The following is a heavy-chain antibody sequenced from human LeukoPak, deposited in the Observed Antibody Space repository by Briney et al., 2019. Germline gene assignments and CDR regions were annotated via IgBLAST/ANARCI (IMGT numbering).Heavy chain of an antibody. CDR2: ISYSGST. Sequence: SETLSLTCTVSGGSISSGDYYWSWIRQPPGKGLEWIGYISYSGSTYYNPSLKSRVTISVDTSKNQFSLKLSSVTAADTAVYYCARSYYDSSNDAFDIWGQGTMVTVSS. V-gene: IGHV4-30-4*02. CDR3: ARSYYDSSNDAFDI. J-gene: IGHJ3*02. CDR1: GGSISSGDYY. D-gene: IGHD3-22*01.